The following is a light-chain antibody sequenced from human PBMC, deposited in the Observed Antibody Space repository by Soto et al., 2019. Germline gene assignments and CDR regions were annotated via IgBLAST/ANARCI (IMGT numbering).Light chain of an antibody. CDR3: QQYGTPPPNA. CDR2: GAS. Sequence: EIVFTHAPASLSLSPGERATLSCRASQSVSSSYLAWYQQKPGQAPRVLIHGASSRATGIPDRFSGSGSGTDFTLTISRLEPEDFAVYFCQQYGTPPPNAFGQGTKVDMK. V-gene: IGKV3-20*01. CDR1: QSVSSSY. J-gene: IGKJ2*01.